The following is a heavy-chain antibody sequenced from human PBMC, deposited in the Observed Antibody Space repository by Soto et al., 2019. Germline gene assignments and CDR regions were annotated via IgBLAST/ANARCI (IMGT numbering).Heavy chain of an antibody. J-gene: IGHJ4*02. D-gene: IGHD6-13*01. CDR2: IYYSGST. CDR3: ARPDSSSWAAPFGS. Sequence: SETLSLTCTVSGGSISPYYWSWIRQPPGKGLEWIGYIYYSGSTNYNPSLKSRVTISFDTSKNQFSLRLTSVTASDTAVYYCARPDSSSWAAPFGSWGQGTLVTVSS. CDR1: GGSISPYY. V-gene: IGHV4-59*08.